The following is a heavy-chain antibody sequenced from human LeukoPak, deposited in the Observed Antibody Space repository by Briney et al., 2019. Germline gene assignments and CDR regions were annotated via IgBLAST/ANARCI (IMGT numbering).Heavy chain of an antibody. Sequence: SQTLSLTCTVSGGSISGGGYYWSWIRQPPGKGLEWIGYIYHSGSTYYNPSLKSRVTMSLDTSKNQFFLKVSSVTAADTAVYFCATGAGPFDYWGQGILVTVSS. J-gene: IGHJ4*02. CDR1: GGSISGGGYY. CDR3: ATGAGPFDY. V-gene: IGHV4-30-2*01. D-gene: IGHD3-10*01. CDR2: IYHSGST.